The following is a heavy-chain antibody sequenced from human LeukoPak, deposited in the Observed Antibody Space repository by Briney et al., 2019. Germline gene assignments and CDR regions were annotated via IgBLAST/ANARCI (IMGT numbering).Heavy chain of an antibody. D-gene: IGHD2-15*01. CDR1: GFTFSSYG. Sequence: PGRSLRLSCAASGFTFSSYGMHWVRQGPGKGLEWVAVIWYDGSNKYYADSVKGRFTISRDNSKNTLYLQMNSLRAEDTAVYYCARAKAYCSGGSCYSDYYYGMDVWGKGTTVTVSS. CDR2: IWYDGSNK. CDR3: ARAKAYCSGGSCYSDYYYGMDV. J-gene: IGHJ6*04. V-gene: IGHV3-33*01.